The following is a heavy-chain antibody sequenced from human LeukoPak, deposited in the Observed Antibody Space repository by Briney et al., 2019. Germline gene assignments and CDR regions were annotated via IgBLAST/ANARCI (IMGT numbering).Heavy chain of an antibody. V-gene: IGHV1-46*01. J-gene: IGHJ4*02. CDR2: INPSGGST. D-gene: IGHD6-6*01. Sequence: QRLKRMGIINPSGGSTSYAQKFQGRVTMTRDTSTSTVYMELSSLRSEDTAVYYCARDGPRIAALGEDFDYWGQGTLVTVSS. CDR3: ARDGPRIAALGEDFDY.